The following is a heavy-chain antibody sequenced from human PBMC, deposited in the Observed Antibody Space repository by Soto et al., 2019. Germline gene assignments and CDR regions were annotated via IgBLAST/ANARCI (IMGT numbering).Heavy chain of an antibody. CDR1: GFTFSSYS. V-gene: IGHV3-48*01. J-gene: IGHJ6*03. Sequence: GGSLRLSCAASGFTFSSYSMNWVRQAPGKGLEWVSYISSSSSTIYYADSVKGRFTISRDNAKNSLYPQMNSLRAEDTAVYYCARASSSPLLYYYYYMDVWGKGTTVTVSS. CDR2: ISSSSSTI. CDR3: ARASSSPLLYYYYYMDV. D-gene: IGHD6-6*01.